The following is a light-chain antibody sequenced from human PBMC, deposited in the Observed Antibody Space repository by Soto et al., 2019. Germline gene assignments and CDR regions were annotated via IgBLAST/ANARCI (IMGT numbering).Light chain of an antibody. Sequence: EIVLTQSPGTLSLSPGERGTLSCRASQSVTNNYLTWYKQRRGQAPRLLIYDASNRATGVPDRFSGSWSGTEFNLPFSRLEPVDFAVYYCQQCAHSPRTFGQGTRLEIK. V-gene: IGKV3-20*01. J-gene: IGKJ2*01. CDR3: QQCAHSPRT. CDR2: DAS. CDR1: QSVTNNY.